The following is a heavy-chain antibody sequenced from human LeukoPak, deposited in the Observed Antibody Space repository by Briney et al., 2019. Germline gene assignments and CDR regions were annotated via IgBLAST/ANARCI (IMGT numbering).Heavy chain of an antibody. CDR1: GYTFTTYK. J-gene: IGHJ4*02. V-gene: IGHV1-46*01. CDR3: AKDGGSYSADY. CDR2: INSSDGDS. D-gene: IGHD3-10*01. Sequence: ASVKVSCKASGYTFTTYKIHWGRQAPGQGHEWVGIINSSDGDSRNAQKFQGRVTMTRDTSTRTVYMELSSLRSEDTAVYYCAKDGGSYSADYWGQGTLVTVSS.